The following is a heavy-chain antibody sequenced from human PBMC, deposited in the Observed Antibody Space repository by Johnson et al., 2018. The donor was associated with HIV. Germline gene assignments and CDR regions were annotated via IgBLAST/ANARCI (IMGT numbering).Heavy chain of an antibody. V-gene: IGHV3-30-3*01. J-gene: IGHJ3*02. Sequence: QVQLVESGGGLVKPGGSLRLSCAASGFTFSSYAMHWVRQPPGQGLEWVAVISSDGSNNYYADSVKGRFTISRDNSKNTLYLQMNSLRAEDTAVYYCARDRPIAPFDIWGQGTMVTVSS. CDR3: ARDRPIAPFDI. D-gene: IGHD3-22*01. CDR2: ISSDGSNN. CDR1: GFTFSSYA.